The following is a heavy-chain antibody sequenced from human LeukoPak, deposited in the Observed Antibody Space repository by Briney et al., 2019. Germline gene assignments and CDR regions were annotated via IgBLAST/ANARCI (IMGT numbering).Heavy chain of an antibody. J-gene: IGHJ4*02. D-gene: IGHD5-18*01. V-gene: IGHV4-39*01. Sequence: PSETLSLTCTVSGGSISSSSYYWGWLRQPPGTGLEWVGSIYFSGSSYYNPSLKSRVTISVDTSKNHFSLKLSSVTAADTAVYYCARQAPGYSYGYVYWGQGTLVTVSS. CDR1: GGSISSSSYY. CDR3: ARQAPGYSYGYVY. CDR2: IYFSGSS.